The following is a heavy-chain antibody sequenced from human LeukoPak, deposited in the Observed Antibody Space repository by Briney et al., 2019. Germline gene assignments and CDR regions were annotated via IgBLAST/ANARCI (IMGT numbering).Heavy chain of an antibody. CDR3: AKDRLGYGDYSDY. CDR1: GYVFTCYC. V-gene: IGHV1-2*02. J-gene: IGHJ4*02. Sequence: ASVKVSCKASGYVFTCYCTHWVRQAPGQGLEWMGWIDPNSGGTNYAEKFQGRVTMTRDTSISTAYMELTRLRSDDTAVYFCAKDRLGYGDYSDYWGQGTLVTVSS. CDR2: IDPNSGGT. D-gene: IGHD4-17*01.